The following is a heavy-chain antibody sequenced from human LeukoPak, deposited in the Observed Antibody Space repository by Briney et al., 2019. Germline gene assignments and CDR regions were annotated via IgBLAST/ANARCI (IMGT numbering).Heavy chain of an antibody. Sequence: GGSLRLSCAASGVTFSSRWMSWVRHAAGKGLEWVANTKQDGSEKYYVDSVKGRFTISRDNAKNSLYLQMNSLRVDDTAVYSCARDSDGYALWGQGTLATASS. J-gene: IGHJ4*02. CDR1: GVTFSSRW. CDR2: TKQDGSEK. V-gene: IGHV3-7*01. CDR3: ARDSDGYAL. D-gene: IGHD2-15*01.